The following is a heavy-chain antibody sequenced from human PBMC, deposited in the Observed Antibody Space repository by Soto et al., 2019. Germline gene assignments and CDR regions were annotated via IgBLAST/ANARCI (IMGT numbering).Heavy chain of an antibody. J-gene: IGHJ5*02. V-gene: IGHV4-31*03. CDR2: ISYSGST. CDR1: GGSISDGYY. D-gene: IGHD3-22*01. CDR3: ARRDRSGYSYWLDT. Sequence: PSETLSLTCTVSGGSISDGYYWSWIRQHPGKGLEWIGSISYSGSTSYNPSLKSRLTISVDRSKSQFSLNLSSVTAAETAVYYCARRDRSGYSYWLDTWGQGTLVTVSS.